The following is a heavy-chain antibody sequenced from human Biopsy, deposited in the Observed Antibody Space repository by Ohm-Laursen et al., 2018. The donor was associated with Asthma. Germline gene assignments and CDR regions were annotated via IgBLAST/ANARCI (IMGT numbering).Heavy chain of an antibody. J-gene: IGHJ6*02. CDR1: GYTFNSAG. CDR2: SSVYNGNT. CDR3: ARAVDYSHYYGIDV. Sequence: SVYVSCKPSGYTFNSAGITWVRQAPGQGLEWMGWSSVYNGNTKVAQKLQDRVTMITDTSTSTAYMELRSLRSDDTAVYFCARAVDYSHYYGIDVWGQGTTVTVS. V-gene: IGHV1-18*01. D-gene: IGHD3-10*01.